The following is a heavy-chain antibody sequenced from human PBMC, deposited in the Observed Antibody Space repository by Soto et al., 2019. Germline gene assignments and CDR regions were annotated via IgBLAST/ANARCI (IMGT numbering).Heavy chain of an antibody. CDR2: INHSGST. J-gene: IGHJ4*02. V-gene: IGHV4-34*01. CDR1: GGSFSGYY. CDR3: ARRIDCSGGSCQTPYYFDY. Sequence: SETLSLTCAVYGGSFSGYYWSWIRQPPGKGLEWIGEINHSGSTNYNPSLKSRVTISVDTSKNQFSLKLSSVTAADTAVYYCARRIDCSGGSCQTPYYFDYWGQGTLVTVSS. D-gene: IGHD2-15*01.